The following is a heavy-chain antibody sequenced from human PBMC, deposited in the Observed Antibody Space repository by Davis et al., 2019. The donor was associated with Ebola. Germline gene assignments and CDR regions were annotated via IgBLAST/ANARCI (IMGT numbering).Heavy chain of an antibody. CDR3: AAYRWNTWFAP. V-gene: IGHV3-74*01. CDR1: GFTFSRYW. J-gene: IGHJ5*02. D-gene: IGHD3-16*02. CDR2: INPDGTLT. Sequence: HTGGSLRLSCGASGFTFSRYWMHWVRQVPGKGLVWVSRINPDGTLTNYADSVKGRFTISRDNAKNTLYLQMNSLRAEDTAVYYCAAYRWNTWFAPWGQGILVTVSS.